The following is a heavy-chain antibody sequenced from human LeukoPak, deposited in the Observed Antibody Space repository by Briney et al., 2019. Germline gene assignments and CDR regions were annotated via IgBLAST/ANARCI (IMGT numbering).Heavy chain of an antibody. J-gene: IGHJ3*02. CDR1: GYTFTGYY. V-gene: IGHV1-8*03. D-gene: IGHD1-26*01. CDR3: ARGGGELLRAFDI. CDR2: MNPNSGNT. Sequence: GASVKVSCKASGYTFTGYYMHWVRQAPGQGLEWMGWMNPNSGNTGYAQKFQGRVTITRNTSISTAYMELSSLRSEDTAVYYCARGGGELLRAFDIWGQGTMVTVSS.